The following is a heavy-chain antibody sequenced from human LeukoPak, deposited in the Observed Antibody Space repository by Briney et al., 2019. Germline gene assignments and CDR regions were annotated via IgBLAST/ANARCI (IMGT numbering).Heavy chain of an antibody. J-gene: IGHJ1*01. CDR1: GFTFSSYA. D-gene: IGHD4-17*01. Sequence: GGSLRLSCAASGFTFSSYAMNWVRQAPGKGLEWVSVISGSGGSIDYADSVKGRFTISRDNSKNTLYLQMNSLRAEDTAIYYCARVRAMTTATSDPFQHWGQGTLVTVSS. V-gene: IGHV3-23*01. CDR2: ISGSGGSI. CDR3: ARVRAMTTATSDPFQH.